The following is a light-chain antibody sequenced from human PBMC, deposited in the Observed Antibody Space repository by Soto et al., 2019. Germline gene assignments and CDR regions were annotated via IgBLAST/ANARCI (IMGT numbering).Light chain of an antibody. Sequence: QSVLTQPPSVSGAPGQRVTISCTGSSSNIGAGYDVHWYQQLPGTAPKLLIYANSNRPSGVPDRFSGSKSGTSASLAITWLQAEDEADYYCQSYDSSLSPYVFGTGTKLTVL. CDR2: ANS. CDR1: SSNIGAGYD. J-gene: IGLJ1*01. V-gene: IGLV1-40*01. CDR3: QSYDSSLSPYV.